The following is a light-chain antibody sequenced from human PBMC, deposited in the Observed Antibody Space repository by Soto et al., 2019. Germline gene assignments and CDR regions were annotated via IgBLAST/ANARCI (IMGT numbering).Light chain of an antibody. Sequence: DIQMTQSPSTLSASVGDTVSITCRASQSISGWMAWYQQKPGKVPKLLIFDASSLESGVPPRFSGSGSGTIFTLTISGLQPGDFATYYCQQYNSYPYTFGQGTKLEIK. CDR3: QQYNSYPYT. CDR2: DAS. CDR1: QSISGW. V-gene: IGKV1-5*01. J-gene: IGKJ2*01.